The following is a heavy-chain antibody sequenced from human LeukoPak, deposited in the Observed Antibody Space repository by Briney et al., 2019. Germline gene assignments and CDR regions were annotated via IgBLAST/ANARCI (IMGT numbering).Heavy chain of an antibody. J-gene: IGHJ4*02. CDR2: INSDGSST. Sequence: QPGGSLRLSCAASGFTFSSYWMHWVRRAPGKGLVWVSRINSDGSSTSYADSVKGRFTISRDNAKNTLYLQMNSLRAEDTAVYYCARGYSYGYRIDYWGQGTLVTVSS. V-gene: IGHV3-74*01. D-gene: IGHD5-18*01. CDR3: ARGYSYGYRIDY. CDR1: GFTFSSYW.